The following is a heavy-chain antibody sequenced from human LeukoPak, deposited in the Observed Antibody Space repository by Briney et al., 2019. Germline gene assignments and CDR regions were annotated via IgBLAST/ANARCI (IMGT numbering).Heavy chain of an antibody. CDR1: GFTFSSYA. J-gene: IGHJ3*02. CDR3: AKSYTGYTKGAFDI. CDR2: VSGGGSST. Sequence: GGSLRLSCAASGFTFSSYAMSWVRQAPGKGLEWVSAVSGGGSSTYYTDSVKGRFTISRDKSTDTLCLQMNSLRADDTAVYYCAKSYTGYTKGAFDIWGQGTVVTVST. D-gene: IGHD3-9*01. V-gene: IGHV3-23*01.